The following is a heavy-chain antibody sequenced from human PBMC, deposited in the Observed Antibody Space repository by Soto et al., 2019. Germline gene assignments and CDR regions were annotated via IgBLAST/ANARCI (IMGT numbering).Heavy chain of an antibody. Sequence: PSETLSLTCTVSGGSISSYYWSWIRQPPGKGLEWIGYIYYSGSTTYNPSLKSRVTISVDTSKNQFSLKLSSVTAADTAVYYCARDLGYCISTSCYIYGMDVWGQGTTVTVSS. CDR2: IYYSGST. CDR1: GGSISSYY. CDR3: ARDLGYCISTSCYIYGMDV. V-gene: IGHV4-59*01. D-gene: IGHD2-2*02. J-gene: IGHJ6*02.